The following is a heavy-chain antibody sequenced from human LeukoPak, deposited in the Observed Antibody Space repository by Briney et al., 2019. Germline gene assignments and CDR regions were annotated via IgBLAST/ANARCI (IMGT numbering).Heavy chain of an antibody. CDR1: GFTFSSYP. V-gene: IGHV3-23*01. CDR3: ARCLGPREDF. J-gene: IGHJ4*02. Sequence: GGSLRLSCAASGFTFSSYPMSWVRQASGRGLEWVSAISGRGEDTYYADSVKGRFTISRDNSKGSLYLQMSSLRAEDTALYYCARCLGPREDFWGQGTLVTVSS. CDR2: ISGRGEDT. D-gene: IGHD5/OR15-5a*01.